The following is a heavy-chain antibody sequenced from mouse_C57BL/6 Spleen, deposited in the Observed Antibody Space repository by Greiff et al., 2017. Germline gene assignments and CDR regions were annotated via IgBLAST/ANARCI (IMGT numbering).Heavy chain of an antibody. J-gene: IGHJ1*03. CDR3: ARGYSNYLRYFDV. Sequence: EVKLVESEGGLVQPGSSMKLSCTASGFTFSDYYMAWVRQVPEKGLEWVANINYDGSSTYYLDPLKSRFIISRDTSKNILYLQMSSLKSEDTATYYCARGYSNYLRYFDVWGTGTTVTVSS. CDR1: GFTFSDYY. CDR2: INYDGSST. V-gene: IGHV5-16*01. D-gene: IGHD2-5*01.